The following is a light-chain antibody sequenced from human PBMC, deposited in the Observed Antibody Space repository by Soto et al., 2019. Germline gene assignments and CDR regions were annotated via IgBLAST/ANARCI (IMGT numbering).Light chain of an antibody. CDR3: QSYDNNNWV. CDR2: EDK. J-gene: IGLJ3*02. CDR1: SGSIASNY. Sequence: NFMLTQPHSVSESPGKTVTISCTRSSGSIASNYVQWYQQRPGSSPTTVIYEDKERPSGVPDRFSGSIDSSSNSASLTISGLKTEDEADYYCQSYDNNNWVFGGGTKLTVL. V-gene: IGLV6-57*01.